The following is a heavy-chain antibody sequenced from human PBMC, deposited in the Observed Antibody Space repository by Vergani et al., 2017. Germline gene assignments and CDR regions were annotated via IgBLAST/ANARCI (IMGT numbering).Heavy chain of an antibody. D-gene: IGHD2-8*01. Sequence: QVQLVESGGGVVQPGRSLRLSCAASGFSFSSFGFHWVRQAPGKGLEWVAFIWYDGSKEYYADSVKGRFTISRDNSKNTLYLQMNNLRAADTAVYYCARSGYCAHGVCYMTYYYYMDVWGKGTAVTVS. V-gene: IGHV3-33*01. CDR3: ARSGYCAHGVCYMTYYYYMDV. CDR2: IWYDGSKE. J-gene: IGHJ6*03. CDR1: GFSFSSFG.